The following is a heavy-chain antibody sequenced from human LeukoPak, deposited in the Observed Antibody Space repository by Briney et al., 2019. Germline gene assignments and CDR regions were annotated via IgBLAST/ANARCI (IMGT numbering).Heavy chain of an antibody. J-gene: IGHJ5*02. CDR2: IGTAGDT. D-gene: IGHD6-19*01. CDR3: ARGVGSGWYDWFDP. V-gene: IGHV3-13*01. Sequence: GGSLRLSRAASGFTFSSYDMHWVRQATGKGLEWVSAIGTAGDTYYPGSVKGRFTISRENAKNSLYLQMNSLRAGDTAVYYCARGVGSGWYDWFDPWGQGTLVTVSS. CDR1: GFTFSSYD.